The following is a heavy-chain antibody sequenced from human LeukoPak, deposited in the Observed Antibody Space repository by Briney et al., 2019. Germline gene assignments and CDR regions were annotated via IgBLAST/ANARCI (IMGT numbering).Heavy chain of an antibody. CDR3: ASSGGYYDFWSGAFPTDP. D-gene: IGHD3-3*01. J-gene: IGHJ5*02. V-gene: IGHV7-4-1*02. Sequence: GASEKVSCEASGYTFTSYAMNWVRQAPGQGLEWMGWINTNTGNPTYAQGFTGRFVFSLDTSVSTAYLQISSLKAEDTAVYYRASSGGYYDFWSGAFPTDPWGQGTLVTVSS. CDR2: INTNTGNP. CDR1: GYTFTSYA.